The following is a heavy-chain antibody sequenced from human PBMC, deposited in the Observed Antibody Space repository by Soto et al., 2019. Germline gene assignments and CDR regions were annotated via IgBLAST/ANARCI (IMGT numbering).Heavy chain of an antibody. V-gene: IGHV3-9*01. CDR1: GFTFDAYP. CDR3: VRGAAFDL. Sequence: EVQLVESGGGLVQPGRSLRLSCAASGFTFDAYPMHWVRQAPGKGLEWVAGLAWDGGSIEYVDSVEGRFTISRDNAENSLYLQMSSLRDEDTALYYCVRGAAFDLWGQGTQVTVSS. J-gene: IGHJ3*01. CDR2: LAWDGGSI.